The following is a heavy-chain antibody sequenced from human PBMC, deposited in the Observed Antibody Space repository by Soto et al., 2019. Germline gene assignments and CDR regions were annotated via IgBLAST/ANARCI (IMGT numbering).Heavy chain of an antibody. J-gene: IGHJ6*02. CDR3: ARLNDYYYYGMDV. CDR1: GGTFSSYA. V-gene: IGHV1-69*13. Sequence: SVKVSCKASGGTFSSYAISWVQQAPGQGLEWMGGIIPIFGTANYAQKFQGRVTITADESTSTAYMELSSLRSEDTAVYYCARLNDYYYYGMDVWGQGTTVTVSS. CDR2: IIPIFGTA. D-gene: IGHD1-1*01.